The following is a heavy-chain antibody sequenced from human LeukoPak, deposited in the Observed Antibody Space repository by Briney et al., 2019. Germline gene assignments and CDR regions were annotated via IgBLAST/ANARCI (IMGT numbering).Heavy chain of an antibody. CDR1: GFSFDTYE. J-gene: IGHJ6*04. CDR2: ISASGSRT. D-gene: IGHD6-25*01. V-gene: IGHV3-48*03. Sequence: GGSLRLSCAASGFSFDTYEMNWVRQAPGKGLEWISYISASGSRTHCADSVEGRFTISRDNAKNSLYLQMNSLRGEDTAVYYCARDGTPTYSTGWVYMDVWGEGTPVTVSS. CDR3: ARDGTPTYSTGWVYMDV.